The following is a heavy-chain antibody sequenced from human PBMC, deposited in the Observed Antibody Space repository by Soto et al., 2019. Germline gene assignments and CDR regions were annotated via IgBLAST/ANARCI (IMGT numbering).Heavy chain of an antibody. V-gene: IGHV4-34*01. J-gene: IGHJ4*02. CDR1: ADSFSNYY. Sequence: QVQLQQWGAGLLKPSETLSLTCGVNADSFSNYYWIWIRQPPGKGLEWIGEIDHSGNTNYSPSLKILVTMSVDTSKNQFSLRLTSVTAADTAVYYCVGGRGRLVGFDYWGQGTLVTVSS. CDR3: VGGRGRLVGFDY. CDR2: IDHSGNT. D-gene: IGHD1-26*01.